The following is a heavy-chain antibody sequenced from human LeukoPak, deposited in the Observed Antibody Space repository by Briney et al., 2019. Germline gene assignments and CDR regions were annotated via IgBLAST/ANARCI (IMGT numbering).Heavy chain of an antibody. D-gene: IGHD1-14*01. Sequence: GGSLRLSCAASGFTFSNYDMSWVRQVPGKGLEWVSAISAHGDDTYYIDSVRGRFTISRDNSKNTLYLQMNSLRAEDTAVYYCAKVSGGGLYYDGMDVWGQGTTVTVSS. V-gene: IGHV3-23*01. J-gene: IGHJ6*02. CDR1: GFTFSNYD. CDR2: ISAHGDDT. CDR3: AKVSGGGLYYDGMDV.